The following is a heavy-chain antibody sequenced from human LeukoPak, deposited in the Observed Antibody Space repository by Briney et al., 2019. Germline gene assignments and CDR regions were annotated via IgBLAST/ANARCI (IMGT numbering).Heavy chain of an antibody. CDR2: ISTTGSTI. CDR1: GFSFSTYG. D-gene: IGHD3-22*01. J-gene: IGHJ4*02. V-gene: IGHV3-48*02. CDR3: ARDRSSSGYYPFDY. Sequence: AGGSLRLSCAASGFSFSTYGMSWVRQAPGKGLEWVSYISTTGSTIYYADSVKGRFTISRDNAKNSLYLQMNSLRDEDTAVYYCARDRSSSGYYPFDYWGQGTLVTVSS.